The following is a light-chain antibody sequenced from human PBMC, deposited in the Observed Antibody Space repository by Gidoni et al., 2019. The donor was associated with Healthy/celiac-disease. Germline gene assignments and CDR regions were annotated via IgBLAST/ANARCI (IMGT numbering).Light chain of an antibody. V-gene: IGKV1-5*03. Sequence: DIQMTQSPSTLSASVGDRVTITCRASQSISSWLAWYQQKPGKAPKLLIYKASSLESGVPSRFSDSGSGTEFTLTISSLQPDDFATYYCQQYNSYSGTFXQXTKVEIK. J-gene: IGKJ1*01. CDR3: QQYNSYSGT. CDR1: QSISSW. CDR2: KAS.